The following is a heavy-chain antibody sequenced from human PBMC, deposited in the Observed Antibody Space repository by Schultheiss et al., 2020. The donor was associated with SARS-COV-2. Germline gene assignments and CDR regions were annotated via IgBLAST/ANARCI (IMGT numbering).Heavy chain of an antibody. Sequence: GGSLRLSCAASGFTFSNAWMSWVRQAPGKGLEWVSGISGSGGSTYYADSVKGRFTISRDNSKNTLYLQMNSLRAEDTAVYYCAKDRGHIVVVTAPYDAFDIWGQGTMVTVSS. J-gene: IGHJ3*02. V-gene: IGHV3-23*01. CDR2: ISGSGGST. CDR1: GFTFSNAW. CDR3: AKDRGHIVVVTAPYDAFDI. D-gene: IGHD2-21*02.